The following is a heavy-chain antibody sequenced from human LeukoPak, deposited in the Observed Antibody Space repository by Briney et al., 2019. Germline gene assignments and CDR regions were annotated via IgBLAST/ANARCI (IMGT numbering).Heavy chain of an antibody. Sequence: GGSLRLSCAASGFTFSSYSMNWVRQAPGKGLEWVSYISSRSSTIRYADSVKGRFTVSRDNAKSSLFLQMNSLRAEDTAVYYCAREGSGSYFDYWGQRTLVTVSS. J-gene: IGHJ4*02. V-gene: IGHV3-48*04. D-gene: IGHD3-10*01. CDR1: GFTFSSYS. CDR3: AREGSGSYFDY. CDR2: ISSRSSTI.